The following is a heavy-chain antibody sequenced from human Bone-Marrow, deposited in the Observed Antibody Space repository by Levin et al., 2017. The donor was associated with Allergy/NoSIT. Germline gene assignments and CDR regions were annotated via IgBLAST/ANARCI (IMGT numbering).Heavy chain of an antibody. CDR3: AKDGGSSWYRDAFDI. V-gene: IGHV3-23*01. CDR1: GFTFSSYA. Sequence: GESLKISCAASGFTFSSYAMSWVRQAPGKGLEWVSAISGSGGSTYYADSVKGRFTISRDNSKNTLYLQMNSLRAEDTAVYYCAKDGGSSWYRDAFDIWGQGTMVTVSS. CDR2: ISGSGGST. J-gene: IGHJ3*02. D-gene: IGHD6-13*01.